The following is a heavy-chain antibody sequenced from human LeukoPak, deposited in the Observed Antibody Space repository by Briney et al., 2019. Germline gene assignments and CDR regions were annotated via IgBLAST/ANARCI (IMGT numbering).Heavy chain of an antibody. CDR3: ARGVPPSPTYNWFDP. Sequence: SETLSLTCTVSGGSISSGGYYWSWIRQHPGKGLEWIGYIYYSGSTYYNPSLKSRVTISVDTSKNQFSLKLSSVTAADTAVYYRARGVPPSPTYNWFDPWGQGTLVTVSS. D-gene: IGHD1-1*01. V-gene: IGHV4-31*03. CDR1: GGSISSGGYY. CDR2: IYYSGST. J-gene: IGHJ5*02.